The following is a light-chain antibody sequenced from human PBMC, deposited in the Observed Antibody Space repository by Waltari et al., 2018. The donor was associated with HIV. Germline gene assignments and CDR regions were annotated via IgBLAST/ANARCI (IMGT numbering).Light chain of an antibody. Sequence: DSQVTQAPSPISASVADRVPISCRASQRISTWMAWYQQKPGRAPTLLIYSASTLESGVPSRCSGSGSGTEFTLTISSLQPDDFATYYCKQYYSSSAFGQGTKVEIK. V-gene: IGKV1-5*03. CDR2: SAS. J-gene: IGKJ1*01. CDR1: QRISTW. CDR3: KQYYSSSA.